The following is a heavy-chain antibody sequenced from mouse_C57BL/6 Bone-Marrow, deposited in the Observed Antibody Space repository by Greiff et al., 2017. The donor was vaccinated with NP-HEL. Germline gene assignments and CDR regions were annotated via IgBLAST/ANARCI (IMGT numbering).Heavy chain of an antibody. CDR1: GFSLTSYG. Sequence: QVQLKESGPGLVQPSQSLFITCTVSGFSLTSYGVHWVRQSPGKGLEWLGVIWSGGSTDYNAAFISRLSISKDNSKSQVFFKMNSLQADDTAIYYCASTYFDVWGTGTTVTVSS. J-gene: IGHJ1*03. CDR3: ASTYFDV. CDR2: IWSGGST. D-gene: IGHD2-1*01. V-gene: IGHV2-2*01.